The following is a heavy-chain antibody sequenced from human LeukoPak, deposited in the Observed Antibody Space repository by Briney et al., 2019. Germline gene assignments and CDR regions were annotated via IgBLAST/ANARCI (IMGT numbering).Heavy chain of an antibody. V-gene: IGHV4-59*01. CDR3: ARGWIQLWSSTIFNWFDP. Sequence: SETLSLTCTASGGSISSYYWSWIRQPPGKGPEWIGYIYNSGSTNYNPSLKSRVTISVDTSMNQFSLKLSSVTAADTAVYYCARGWIQLWSSTIFNWFDPWGLGTLVTVSS. J-gene: IGHJ5*02. D-gene: IGHD5-18*01. CDR2: IYNSGST. CDR1: GGSISSYY.